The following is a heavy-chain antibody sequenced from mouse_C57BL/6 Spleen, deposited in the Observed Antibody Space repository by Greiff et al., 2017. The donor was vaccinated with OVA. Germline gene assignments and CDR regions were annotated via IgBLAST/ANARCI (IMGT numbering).Heavy chain of an antibody. V-gene: IGHV14-3*01. CDR1: GFNIKKTY. J-gene: IGHJ4*01. CDR2: IDPANGNT. CDR3: ARDYGSSHYYAMDY. Sequence: VQLQQSVAELVRPGASVKLSCTASGFNIKKTYMHWVKQRPEQGLEWIGRIDPANGNTKYAPKFQGKATITADTSSNTAYLQLSSLTSEDTAIYYCARDYGSSHYYAMDYWGQGTSVTVSS. D-gene: IGHD1-1*01.